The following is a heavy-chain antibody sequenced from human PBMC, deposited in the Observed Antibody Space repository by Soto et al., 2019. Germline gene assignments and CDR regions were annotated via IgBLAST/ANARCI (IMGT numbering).Heavy chain of an antibody. Sequence: GGSLRLSCAASGFIFNTYGMHLVRQAPGKGLEWVAVISYDGSNKYYAGSVKGRLTISRDNSKNTLYLQMNSLRAEDTAVYYCAKGQHCSTTSCYFYFYGMDVWGQGTKVTVSS. D-gene: IGHD2-2*01. CDR1: GFIFNTYG. J-gene: IGHJ6*02. CDR2: ISYDGSNK. V-gene: IGHV3-30*18. CDR3: AKGQHCSTTSCYFYFYGMDV.